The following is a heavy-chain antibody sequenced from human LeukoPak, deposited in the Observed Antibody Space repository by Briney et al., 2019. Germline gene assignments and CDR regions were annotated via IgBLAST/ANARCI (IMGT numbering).Heavy chain of an antibody. CDR3: TRTNSITIFGVVTRLNGWFDP. V-gene: IGHV1-69*06. D-gene: IGHD3-3*01. CDR2: IIPIFGTA. CDR1: GGTFSSYA. Sequence: SVKVSCKASGGTFSSYAISWVRQAPGQGLECMGSIIPIFGTANYAQKFQGRVTITADKSTSTAYMELSSLRSEDTAVYYCTRTNSITIFGVVTRLNGWFDPWGQGTLVTVSS. J-gene: IGHJ5*02.